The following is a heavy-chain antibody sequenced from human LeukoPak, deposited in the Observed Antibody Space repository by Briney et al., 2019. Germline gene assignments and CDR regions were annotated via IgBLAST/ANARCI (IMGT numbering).Heavy chain of an antibody. J-gene: IGHJ4*02. D-gene: IGHD5-24*01. CDR2: INHSGST. Sequence: GSLRLSCAASGFTFSSYAMSWVRQPPGKGLEWIGEINHSGSTNYNPSLKSRVTISVDTSKNQFSLKLSSVTAADTAVYYCAREGLQFSLVDYWAREPWSPSPQ. V-gene: IGHV4-34*01. CDR1: GFTFSSYA. CDR3: AREGLQFSLVDY.